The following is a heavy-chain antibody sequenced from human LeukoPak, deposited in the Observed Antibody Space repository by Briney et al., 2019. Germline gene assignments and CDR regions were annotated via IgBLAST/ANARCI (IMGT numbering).Heavy chain of an antibody. D-gene: IGHD3-22*01. CDR2: ISGSGDNT. Sequence: GGSLRLSCAASGFTVSSNYMSWVRQAPGKGLEWVSGISGSGDNTYYADSVKGRFTISRDNSKNTLYVHVNSLGTEDTAAYYCAKGSYYDSSGSFYFDYWGQGTLVTVSS. J-gene: IGHJ4*02. CDR3: AKGSYYDSSGSFYFDY. V-gene: IGHV3-23*01. CDR1: GFTVSSNY.